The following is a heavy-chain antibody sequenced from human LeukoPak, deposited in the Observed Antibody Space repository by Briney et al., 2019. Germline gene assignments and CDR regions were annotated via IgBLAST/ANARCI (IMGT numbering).Heavy chain of an antibody. Sequence: GGSLRLSCLASGFSFNSYTMNWVREAPGKGLEWVSTISPVSSYTWYAESVKGRFTISRDNPKNSLYLQMDGLRAEDTTVYYCVRDVSRRIGMDVWGQGTTVTVSS. CDR3: VRDVSRRIGMDV. CDR2: ISPVSSYT. J-gene: IGHJ6*02. CDR1: GFSFNSYT. D-gene: IGHD2/OR15-2a*01. V-gene: IGHV3-21*01.